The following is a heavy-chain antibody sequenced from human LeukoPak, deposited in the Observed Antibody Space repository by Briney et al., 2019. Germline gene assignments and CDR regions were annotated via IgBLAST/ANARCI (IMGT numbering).Heavy chain of an antibody. CDR2: INPNSDGT. D-gene: IGHD2-2*02. Sequence: GASVKVSCKASGYTFTGYYMHWVRQAPGQGLEWLGWINPNSDGTNYAQKFQGRVTMTRDTSISTAYMELSRLRSDDTAVYYCARDRRGYCSSTSCYMDAFDIWGQGTMVTVSS. CDR1: GYTFTGYY. V-gene: IGHV1-2*02. CDR3: ARDRRGYCSSTSCYMDAFDI. J-gene: IGHJ3*02.